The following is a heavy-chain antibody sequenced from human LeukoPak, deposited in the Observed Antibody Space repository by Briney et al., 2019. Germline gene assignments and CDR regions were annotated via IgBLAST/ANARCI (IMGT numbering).Heavy chain of an antibody. CDR3: ARDVYGSGSYRNWFDP. V-gene: IGHV4-59*02. CDR2: ISYSGST. D-gene: IGHD3-10*01. CDR1: GSSVSNYY. J-gene: IGHJ5*02. Sequence: SETLSLTCTVSGSSVSNYYWNWIRQPPGKGLEWLGHISYSGSTIYNPSLNSRVTISLDTSKNQFSLSLNSVTAADTAVYYCARDVYGSGSYRNWFDPWGQGTLVTVSS.